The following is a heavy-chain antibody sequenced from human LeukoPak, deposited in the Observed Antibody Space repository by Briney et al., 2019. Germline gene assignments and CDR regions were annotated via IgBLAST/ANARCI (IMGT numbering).Heavy chain of an antibody. D-gene: IGHD2-8*01. V-gene: IGHV1-2*02. CDR1: GYTFTGYY. Sequence: ASVKVSCKASGYTFTGYYMHWVRQAPGQGLEWTGWINPNSGGTNYAQKFQGRVTMTRDTSISTAYMELSRLRSDDTAVYYCAREDSFFSNGGFDPWGQGTLVTVSS. J-gene: IGHJ5*02. CDR3: AREDSFFSNGGFDP. CDR2: INPNSGGT.